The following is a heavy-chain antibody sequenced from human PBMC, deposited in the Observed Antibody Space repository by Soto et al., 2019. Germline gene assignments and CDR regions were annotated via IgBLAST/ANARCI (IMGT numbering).Heavy chain of an antibody. Sequence: QVQLQESGPGVVKPSETLSLTCSVSGGSVNRGSYYWSWIRQPPGKGLEWIGYVFYSGSTRYNPSLESRVTISQDTSKNQFSLKLGSVTAADTAVYYCARALSGNYGHCYDSWGQGTLVSVSA. CDR3: ARALSGNYGHCYDS. J-gene: IGHJ4*02. CDR2: VFYSGST. V-gene: IGHV4-61*01. CDR1: GGSVNRGSYY. D-gene: IGHD1-26*01.